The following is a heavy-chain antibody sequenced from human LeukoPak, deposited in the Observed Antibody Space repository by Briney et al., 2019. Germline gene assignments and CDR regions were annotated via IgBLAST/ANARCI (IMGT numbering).Heavy chain of an antibody. CDR3: ARNYYDSSGYYLDY. J-gene: IGHJ4*02. CDR2: IYHSGRT. Sequence: SETLSLTCTVSGYSISSGYYWGWIRQPPGKGLEWIGSIYHSGRTYYNPSLKSRVTISVDTSKNQFSLKLSSVTAADTAVYYCARNYYDSSGYYLDYWGQGTLVTVSS. D-gene: IGHD3-22*01. CDR1: GYSISSGYY. V-gene: IGHV4-38-2*02.